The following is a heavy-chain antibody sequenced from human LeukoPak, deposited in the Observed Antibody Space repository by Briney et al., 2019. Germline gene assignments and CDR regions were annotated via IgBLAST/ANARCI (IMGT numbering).Heavy chain of an antibody. CDR2: ISAYNGNT. CDR1: GYTFTSYG. Sequence: ASVKVSCKASGYTFTSYGISWVRQAPGQGLEWMGWISAYNGNTNYAQKLQGRVTMTTDTSTSTAYMELRSPRSDDTAVYYCARGSMVRGVISFDYWGQGTLVTVSS. CDR3: ARGSMVRGVISFDY. V-gene: IGHV1-18*01. J-gene: IGHJ4*02. D-gene: IGHD3-10*01.